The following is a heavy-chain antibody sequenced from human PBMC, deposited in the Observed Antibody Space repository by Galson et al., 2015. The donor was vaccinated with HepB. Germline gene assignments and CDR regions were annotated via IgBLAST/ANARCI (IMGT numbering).Heavy chain of an antibody. CDR1: GFTFSSYS. J-gene: IGHJ4*02. V-gene: IGHV3-21*01. CDR3: ARVPRRMVEPGGY. Sequence: SLRLSCAASGFTFSSYSMNWVRQAPGKGLEWVSSISSSSSYIYYADSVKGRFTISRDNAKNSLYLQMNSLRAEDTAVYYCARVPRRMVEPGGYWGQGTLVTVSS. CDR2: ISSSSSYI. D-gene: IGHD1-14*01.